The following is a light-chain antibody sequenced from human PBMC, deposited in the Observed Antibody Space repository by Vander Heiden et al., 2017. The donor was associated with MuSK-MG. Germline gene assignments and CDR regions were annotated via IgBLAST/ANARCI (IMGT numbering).Light chain of an antibody. CDR3: QQTYDTPPT. V-gene: IGKV1-39*01. J-gene: IGKJ1*01. CDR1: QYISNY. Sequence: DIQMSQSPSSLSASVGDRVTITCRASQYISNYLNWYQQKTGKAPDLLISAASSVQPGVPSRFIGSESGTEFTLTISSLQPEDLATYYCQQTYDTPPTFGQGTKVEIK. CDR2: AAS.